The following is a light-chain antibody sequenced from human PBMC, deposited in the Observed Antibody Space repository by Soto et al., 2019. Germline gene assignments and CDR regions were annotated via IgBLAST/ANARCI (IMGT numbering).Light chain of an antibody. CDR3: AAWADSLNGHVV. J-gene: IGLJ2*01. Sequence: QSVLTQPPSASGTPGQRVTISCSGSSSKIGTNTVDWYHQLPGTAPKLLIYTNNQRPSGVPDRFSGSKSGTSASLAISELQSEDEAYYYCAAWADSLNGHVVFGGWTKVTVL. V-gene: IGLV1-44*01. CDR2: TNN. CDR1: SSKIGTNT.